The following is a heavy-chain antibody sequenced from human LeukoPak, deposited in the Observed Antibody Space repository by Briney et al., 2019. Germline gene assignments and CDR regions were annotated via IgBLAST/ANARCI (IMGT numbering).Heavy chain of an antibody. Sequence: ASVKVSCKASGYTFTSYYMHWVRQAPGQGLEWMGIINPSGGSTNYAQKLQGRATMTTDTSTSTAYMELRSLRSDDTAVYYCARETYGIYSSGIDYWGQGTLVTVSS. CDR1: GYTFTSYY. CDR2: INPSGGST. CDR3: ARETYGIYSSGIDY. J-gene: IGHJ4*02. V-gene: IGHV1-46*01. D-gene: IGHD6-19*01.